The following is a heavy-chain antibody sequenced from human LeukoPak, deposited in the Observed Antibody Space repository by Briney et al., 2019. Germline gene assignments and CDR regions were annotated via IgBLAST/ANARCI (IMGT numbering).Heavy chain of an antibody. CDR1: GYTFTSYD. Sequence: ASVRVSCKASGYTFTSYDINWVRQAPGQGLEWMGWMNPSSGNTGYAQKFQGRVTMTRNTSISTAYMELSSLRSEDTAVYYCARVRRHWFDPWGQGTLVTVSS. V-gene: IGHV1-8*01. CDR3: ARVRRHWFDP. J-gene: IGHJ5*02. CDR2: MNPSSGNT.